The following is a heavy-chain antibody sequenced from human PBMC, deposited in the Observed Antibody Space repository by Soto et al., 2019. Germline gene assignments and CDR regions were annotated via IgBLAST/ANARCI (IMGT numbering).Heavy chain of an antibody. V-gene: IGHV4-30-4*01. CDR1: GGSISSGDNY. J-gene: IGHJ4*02. CDR2: IYYSGST. CDR3: ARGPVVVVSAPYYFDY. D-gene: IGHD2-21*01. Sequence: SETLSLTCTVSGGSISSGDNYWSWIRQPPGKGLEWIGNIYYSGSTYYNPSLKSRVSISVDTSRDQFSLKLSSVTAADTAVYYCARGPVVVVSAPYYFDYWGQGTRVSVSS.